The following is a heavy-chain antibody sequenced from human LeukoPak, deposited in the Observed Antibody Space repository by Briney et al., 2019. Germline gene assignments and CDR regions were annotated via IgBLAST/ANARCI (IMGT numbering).Heavy chain of an antibody. CDR1: GFTFSSYS. Sequence: PGGSLRLSCAASGFTFSSYSMNWVRQAPGKGLEWVSSISSSSSYIYYADSVKGQFTISRDNAKNSLYLQMNSLGAEDTAVYYCARDPAYYDSSGSDYWGQGTLVTVSS. V-gene: IGHV3-21*01. CDR3: ARDPAYYDSSGSDY. CDR2: ISSSSSYI. D-gene: IGHD3-22*01. J-gene: IGHJ4*02.